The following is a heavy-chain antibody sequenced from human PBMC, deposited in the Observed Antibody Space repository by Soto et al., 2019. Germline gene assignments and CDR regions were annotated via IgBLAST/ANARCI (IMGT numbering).Heavy chain of an antibody. CDR1: GASISSYY. V-gene: IGHV4-59*01. D-gene: IGHD4-17*01. Sequence: QVQLQESGPGLVRPSETLSLTCSVSGASISSYYWDWIRQPPGKGLEWIGYTHYSGNTNYHPSLTSRVTISLDTSRNQFSLKLSSVTAADTAVYYCVRHTATIRAGFDYWGQGALVTVSS. CDR2: THYSGNT. CDR3: VRHTATIRAGFDY. J-gene: IGHJ4*02.